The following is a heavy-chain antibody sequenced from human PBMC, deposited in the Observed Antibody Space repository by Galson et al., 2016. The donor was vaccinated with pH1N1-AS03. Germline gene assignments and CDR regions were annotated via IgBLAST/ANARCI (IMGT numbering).Heavy chain of an antibody. D-gene: IGHD3-16*02. J-gene: IGHJ4*02. CDR1: GDSMSPSY. V-gene: IGHV4-59*01. Sequence: ETLSLTCTVSGDSMSPSYWSWIRQPPGKRLEWIGFIHSSGVTTCSPSLKSRVSILVDTSQNQFSLHLRSVTAADTALYFCARVRELSLLYYFDSWGQGTQVTISS. CDR3: ARVRELSLLYYFDS. CDR2: IHSSGVT.